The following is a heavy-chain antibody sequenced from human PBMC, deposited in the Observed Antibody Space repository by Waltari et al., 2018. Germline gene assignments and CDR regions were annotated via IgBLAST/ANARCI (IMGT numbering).Heavy chain of an antibody. CDR3: ARLQLGIGAFDI. D-gene: IGHD7-27*01. V-gene: IGHV4-39*01. J-gene: IGHJ3*02. CDR2: IYYSGST. Sequence: QLQLQESGPGLVKPSETLSLTCTVSGGSISSSSYYWGWIRQPPGKGLEWIGRIYYSGSTYYNPSLKSRVTISVDTSKNQFSLKLSSVTAADTAVYYCARLQLGIGAFDIWGQGTMVTVSS. CDR1: GGSISSSSYY.